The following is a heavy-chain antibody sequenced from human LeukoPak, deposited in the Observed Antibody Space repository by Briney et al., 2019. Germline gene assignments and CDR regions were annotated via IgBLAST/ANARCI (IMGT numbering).Heavy chain of an antibody. J-gene: IGHJ4*02. CDR1: GYTFSTYW. V-gene: IGHV3-7*05. CDR2: INQDGSEK. D-gene: IGHD7-27*01. CDR3: ARGSNWAFDY. Sequence: GGSLRLSCAASGYTFSTYWMSWVRQAPGKGLEWAANINQDGSEKYYVDSVKGRLTISRDNAKNSLYLQMNSLRAEDTAIYYCARGSNWAFDYWGQGTLVTVSS.